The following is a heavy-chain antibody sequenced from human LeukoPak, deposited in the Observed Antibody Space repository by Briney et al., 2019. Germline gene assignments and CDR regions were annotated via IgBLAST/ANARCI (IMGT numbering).Heavy chain of an antibody. J-gene: IGHJ4*02. CDR3: GRGHWGLDY. Sequence: GGSLRLSCAASGFTFSTYYMSWVRQAPGTGLEWVANIKQDGSEKYYVDSVKGRFTISRDNAKNSLYLQMNSLRAEDTAVYYCGRGHWGLDYWGQGALVTVSS. CDR2: IKQDGSEK. CDR1: GFTFSTYY. V-gene: IGHV3-7*01. D-gene: IGHD7-27*01.